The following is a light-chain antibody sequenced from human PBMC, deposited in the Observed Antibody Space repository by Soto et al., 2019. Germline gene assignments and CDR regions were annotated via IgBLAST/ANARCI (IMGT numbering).Light chain of an antibody. Sequence: DIVMTQSPDSLVVSLGERATITCKSSQSVLYSSNNKNYLAWYQQKPGQSPKLLTYWASSRESGVPDRFSGSGSGTDFTLTISSLQAEDVAVYYCQQYYATPYSFGQGTKLEI. J-gene: IGKJ2*03. CDR3: QQYYATPYS. CDR1: QSVLYSSNNKNY. CDR2: WAS. V-gene: IGKV4-1*01.